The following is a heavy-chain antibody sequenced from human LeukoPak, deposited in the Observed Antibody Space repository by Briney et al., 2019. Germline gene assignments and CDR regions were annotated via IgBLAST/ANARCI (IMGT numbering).Heavy chain of an antibody. Sequence: QPGGSLRLSCAASGFTFSSYGMHWVRQAPGKGLEWVAVISYDGSNKYYADSVKGRFTISRDNSKNTLYLQMNSLRAEDTAVYYCAKDFFGFNEYGDYVGGGGFWGQGTLVTVSS. J-gene: IGHJ4*02. V-gene: IGHV3-30*18. CDR2: ISYDGSNK. D-gene: IGHD4-17*01. CDR1: GFTFSSYG. CDR3: AKDFFGFNEYGDYVGGGGF.